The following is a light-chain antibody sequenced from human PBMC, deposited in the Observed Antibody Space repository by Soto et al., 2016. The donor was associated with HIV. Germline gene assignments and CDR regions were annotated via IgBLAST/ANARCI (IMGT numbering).Light chain of an antibody. CDR3: QQLNTYPRALT. J-gene: IGKJ4*01. CDR2: AAS. Sequence: DIQMTQSPSTLSAFIGDRVTITCRASQSISYWLAWYQQKPGKAPKLLIYAASTLQSGVPSRFSGSGSGTEFTLTISSLQPEDFATYYCQQLNTYPRALTFGGGTKVEIK. CDR1: QSISYW. V-gene: IGKV1-9*01.